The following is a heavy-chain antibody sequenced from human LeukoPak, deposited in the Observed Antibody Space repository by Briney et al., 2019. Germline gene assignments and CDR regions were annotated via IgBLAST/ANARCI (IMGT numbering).Heavy chain of an antibody. CDR3: ASTPHSSGWYIAPY. V-gene: IGHV4-31*02. J-gene: IGHJ4*02. CDR1: GGSISSGGYY. D-gene: IGHD6-13*01. Sequence: SETLSLTCTVSGGSISSGGYYWSWIRQHPGKGLEWIGYIFYSGSTYYNPSLKSRITLSVDTSKNQFSLKLSSVTAADTAMYYCASTPHSSGWYIAPYWGQGTLVSVSS. CDR2: IFYSGST.